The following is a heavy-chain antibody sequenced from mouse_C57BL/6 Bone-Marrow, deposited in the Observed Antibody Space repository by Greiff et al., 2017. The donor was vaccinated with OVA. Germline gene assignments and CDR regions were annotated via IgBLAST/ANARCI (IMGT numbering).Heavy chain of an antibody. CDR2: LLPGSGST. V-gene: IGHV1-9*01. CDR3: ARMGEYGYDDWYFDV. J-gene: IGHJ1*03. CDR1: GYTFTGYW. Sequence: VQLQQSGAELMKPGASVKLSCKATGYTFTGYWIEWVKQRPGHGLEWIGELLPGSGSTNYNEKLQGKATFTADTSSNTAYMQLSSLTTEDSAIYYCARMGEYGYDDWYFDVWGTGTTVTVSS. D-gene: IGHD2-2*01.